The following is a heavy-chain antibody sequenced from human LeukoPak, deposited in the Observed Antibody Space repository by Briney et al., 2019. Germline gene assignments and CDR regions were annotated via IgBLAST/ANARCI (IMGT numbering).Heavy chain of an antibody. CDR3: ARLYTYESYWYFDL. D-gene: IGHD5-18*01. CDR1: GGSISSGGYY. J-gene: IGHJ2*01. Sequence: SETLSLTCTVSGGSISSGGYYWSWIRQPPGKGLEWIGYIYHSGSTYYNPSLKSRVTISVDRSKNQFSLKLSSVTAADTAVYYCARLYTYESYWYFDLWGRGTLVTVSS. V-gene: IGHV4-30-2*01. CDR2: IYHSGST.